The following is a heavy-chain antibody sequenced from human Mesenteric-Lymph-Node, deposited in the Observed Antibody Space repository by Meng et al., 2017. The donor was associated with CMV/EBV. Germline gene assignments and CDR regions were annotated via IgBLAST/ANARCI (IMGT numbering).Heavy chain of an antibody. D-gene: IGHD6-13*01. CDR2: IIPIFGTA. CDR3: ARGGSSSWHHDPDLDY. V-gene: IGHV1-69*05. J-gene: IGHJ4*02. Sequence: SVKVSCKASGGTFSSYAISWVRQAPGQGLEWMGGIIPIFGTANYAQKFQGRVTITTDESTSTAYIELSSLRSENTAVYYCARGGSSSWHHDPDLDYWGQGTRVTVSS. CDR1: GGTFSSYA.